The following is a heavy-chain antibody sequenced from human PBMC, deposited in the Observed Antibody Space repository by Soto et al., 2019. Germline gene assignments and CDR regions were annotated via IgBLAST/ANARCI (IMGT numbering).Heavy chain of an antibody. CDR1: VYSFTSYW. D-gene: IGHD5-18*01. V-gene: IGHV5-10-1*01. CDR3: ASGYSYGSVGAAFDI. Sequence: PGESLKISCKGSVYSFTSYWISWVRQMPGKGLGWMGRIDPSDSYTNYSPSFQGHVTISADKSISTAYLQWSSLKASDTAMYYCASGYSYGSVGAAFDIWGQGTMVTVS. J-gene: IGHJ3*02. CDR2: IDPSDSYT.